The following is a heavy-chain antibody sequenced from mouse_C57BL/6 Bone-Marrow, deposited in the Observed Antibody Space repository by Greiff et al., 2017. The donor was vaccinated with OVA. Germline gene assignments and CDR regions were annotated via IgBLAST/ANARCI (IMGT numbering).Heavy chain of an antibody. CDR1: GYAFSSYW. CDR3: ARAKGNSSQDY. Sequence: QVQLKESGAELVKPGASVKISCKASGYAFSSYWMNWVKQRPGKGLEWIGQIYPGDGDTNYNGKFKGKATLTADKSSSTAYMQLSSLTSEDSAVYFCARAKGNSSQDYWGQGTTLTVSS. CDR2: IYPGDGDT. D-gene: IGHD2-1*01. V-gene: IGHV1-80*01. J-gene: IGHJ2*01.